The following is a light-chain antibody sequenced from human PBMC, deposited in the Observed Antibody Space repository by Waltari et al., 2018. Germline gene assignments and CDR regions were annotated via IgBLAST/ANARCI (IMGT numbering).Light chain of an antibody. V-gene: IGKV3-15*01. CDR3: QQYNVWPPIT. CDR2: RAS. J-gene: IGKJ5*01. Sequence: EVVMPQSPATLSVSPGERATLSCRARQNIYTNLAWYQQSPAQPPRLLIHRASARTSAVPARFSGSGSGTEFTLPISSLQSEDSAVYYCQQYNVWPPITFGQGTRLEFK. CDR1: QNIYTN.